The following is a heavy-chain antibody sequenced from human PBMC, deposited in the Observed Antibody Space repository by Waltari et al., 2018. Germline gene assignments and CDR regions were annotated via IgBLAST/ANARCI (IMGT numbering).Heavy chain of an antibody. D-gene: IGHD3-10*01. CDR1: GFTFSSYA. CDR2: ISGSGGST. J-gene: IGHJ4*02. V-gene: IGHV3-23*04. CDR3: AKGQSFGELEY. Sequence: EVQLVESGGGLVQPGGSLRLSCAASGFTFSSYAMSWVRQAPGKGLEWVSAISGSGGSTDYADSGKGRFTISRDNSKNTLYLQMNSLRAEETAVYYCAKGQSFGELEYWGQGTLVTVSS.